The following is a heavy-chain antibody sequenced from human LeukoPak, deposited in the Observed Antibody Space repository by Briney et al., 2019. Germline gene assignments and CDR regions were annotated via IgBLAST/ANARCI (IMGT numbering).Heavy chain of an antibody. V-gene: IGHV4-30-4*08. D-gene: IGHD2-2*01. CDR3: ARVHCSSTGGYRFDP. CDR1: CGSISSGDYY. CDR2: IYYSGST. J-gene: IGHJ5*02. Sequence: SQTLSLTCSVSCGSISSGDYYSTWIRQPPGKGLERFGYIYYSGSTYYNPSLKSRVIISVDTSKNQFSLKLSSVTAVDTAVYCCARVHCSSTGGYRFDPWGQGTLVTVSS.